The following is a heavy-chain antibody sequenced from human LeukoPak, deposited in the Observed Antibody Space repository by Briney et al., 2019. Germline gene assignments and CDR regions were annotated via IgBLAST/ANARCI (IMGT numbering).Heavy chain of an antibody. D-gene: IGHD3-22*01. CDR3: ARVGDWDEDYDSSGHERY. J-gene: IGHJ4*02. CDR1: GFTVSSNY. CDR2: IYSGGST. V-gene: IGHV3-53*01. Sequence: PGGSLRLSCAASGFTVSSNYMSWVRQAPGKGLEWVSVIYSGGSTYYADSVKGRFTISRDNSKNTLYLQMNSLRAEDTAVYYCARVGDWDEDYDSSGHERYWGQGTLVTVSS.